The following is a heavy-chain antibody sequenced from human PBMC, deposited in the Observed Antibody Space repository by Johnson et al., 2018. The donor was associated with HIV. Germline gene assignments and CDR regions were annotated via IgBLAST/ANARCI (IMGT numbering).Heavy chain of an antibody. J-gene: IGHJ3*02. CDR3: ARDRGGEDAFDI. D-gene: IGHD3-16*01. CDR1: GFTVSSNY. V-gene: IGHV3-53*01. Sequence: VQLVESGGGVVQPGGSLRLSCVASGFTVSSNYMNWVRQAPGKGLEWVSFIYSDGSTYYADSVKGRFTISRDNSKNTLYLQMNSLRAEDTAVYYCARDRGGEDAFDIWGQGTMVTVSS. CDR2: IYSDGST.